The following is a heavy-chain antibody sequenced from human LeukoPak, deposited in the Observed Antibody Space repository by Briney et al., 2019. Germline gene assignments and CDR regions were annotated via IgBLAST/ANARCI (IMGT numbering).Heavy chain of an antibody. CDR3: ASSCSGGSCYSMAFDI. Sequence: GESLKISCKGSGYSFTSYWIGWVRLMPGKGLEWMGIIYPGDSDTRYSPSFQGQVTISADKSISTAYLQWSSLKASDTAMYYCASSCSGGSCYSMAFDIWGQGTMVTVSS. CDR2: IYPGDSDT. CDR1: GYSFTSYW. D-gene: IGHD2-15*01. V-gene: IGHV5-51*01. J-gene: IGHJ3*02.